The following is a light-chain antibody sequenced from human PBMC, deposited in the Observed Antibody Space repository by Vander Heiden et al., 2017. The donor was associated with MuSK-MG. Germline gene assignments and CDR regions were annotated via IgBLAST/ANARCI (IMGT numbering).Light chain of an antibody. CDR1: QSLSSY. CDR2: AAS. Sequence: DLPMTQSPSSLSASVGDRVTITCRASQSLSSYLNWYQHKPGKAPKLLIYAASSLQSGVPSRFSGSESGTDFTLTISRLQPEHFATYYCQQSDNTPRTFGQGTKVEIK. J-gene: IGKJ1*01. CDR3: QQSDNTPRT. V-gene: IGKV1-39*01.